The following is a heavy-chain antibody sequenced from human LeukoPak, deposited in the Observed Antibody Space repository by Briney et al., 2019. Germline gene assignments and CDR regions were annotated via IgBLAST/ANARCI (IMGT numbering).Heavy chain of an antibody. CDR1: GYTFTGYY. J-gene: IGHJ4*02. D-gene: IGHD3-10*01. V-gene: IGHV1-2*02. Sequence: ASVKVSCKASGYTFTGYYMHWVRQAPGQGLEWMGWINPNSGGTNYAQKFQGRVTMTRDTSISTAYMELSRLRSDDTAVYYCAREGSGSYYSPRYFDYWGQGTLVTVSS. CDR3: AREGSGSYYSPRYFDY. CDR2: INPNSGGT.